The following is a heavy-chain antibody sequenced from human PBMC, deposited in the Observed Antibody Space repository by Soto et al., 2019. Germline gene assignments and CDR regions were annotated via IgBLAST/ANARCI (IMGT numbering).Heavy chain of an antibody. CDR3: ASVHYYDSSVQPGY. J-gene: IGHJ4*02. D-gene: IGHD3-22*01. V-gene: IGHV1-2*02. CDR2: INPNSGGT. CDR1: GYTFTGYY. Sequence: ASVKFSCKASGYTFTGYYMHWVRQAPGKGLEWMGWINPNSGGTNYAQKFQGRVTMTRDTSISTAYMELSRLRSDDTAVYYCASVHYYDSSVQPGYWGKGTLVTVSS.